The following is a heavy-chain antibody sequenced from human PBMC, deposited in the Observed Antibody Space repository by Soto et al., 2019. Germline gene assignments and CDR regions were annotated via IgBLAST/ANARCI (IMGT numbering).Heavy chain of an antibody. D-gene: IGHD6-13*01. CDR1: GGSISSGGYS. V-gene: IGHV4-30-2*01. CDR3: ASSDAGADRTAAVH. J-gene: IGHJ4*02. CDR2: IYHSGST. Sequence: QLQLQESGSGLVKPSQTLSLTCAVSGGSISSGGYSWSWIRQPPGKGLEWIGDIYHSGSTYYNPSLKSRVTISIDRSNIQFALEQSSVTAADTAVYYCASSDAGADRTAAVHWGQGTLVTVSS.